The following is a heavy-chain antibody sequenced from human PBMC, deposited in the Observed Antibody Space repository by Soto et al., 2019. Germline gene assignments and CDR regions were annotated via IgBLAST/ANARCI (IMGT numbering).Heavy chain of an antibody. V-gene: IGHV4-39*01. D-gene: IGHD2-2*01. Sequence: SEPLFLTSTHHGRAIGSLPAFWGWIRQPPGKGLEWIGGIHYSGSTYYNPALKSRVTISVDTSDNQFSLNVRSVTAAYTAVYFCARMFCTSQCYPYLDYWGQG. CDR1: GRAIGSLPAF. CDR3: ARMFCTSQCYPYLDY. J-gene: IGHJ4*02. CDR2: IHYSGST.